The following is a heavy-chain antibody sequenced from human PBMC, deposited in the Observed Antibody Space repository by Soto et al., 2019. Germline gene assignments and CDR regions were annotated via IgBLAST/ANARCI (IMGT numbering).Heavy chain of an antibody. CDR2: IWYDGSNK. Sequence: QVQLVESGGGVVQPGRSLRLSCAASEFTCRNYGMHWVRQAPGKGLEWMAVIWYDGSNKYYADSVKGRFTISRDNSKNTLYLQSNSLRDEDTAVYYCARGRAGYNPDYWGQGTLVTVSS. CDR1: EFTCRNYG. V-gene: IGHV3-33*01. CDR3: ARGRAGYNPDY. D-gene: IGHD5-12*01. J-gene: IGHJ4*02.